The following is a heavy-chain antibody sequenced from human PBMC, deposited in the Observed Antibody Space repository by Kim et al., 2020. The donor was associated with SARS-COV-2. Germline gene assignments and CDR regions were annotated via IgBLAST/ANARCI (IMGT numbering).Heavy chain of an antibody. CDR2: IIPIFGTA. D-gene: IGHD6-13*01. V-gene: IGHV1-69*13. Sequence: SVKVSCKASGGTFSSYAISWVRQAPGQGLEWMGGIIPIFGTANYAQKFQGRVTITADESTSTAYMELSSLRSEDTAVYYCARAGRSWYFSYYYGMDVWGQGTTVTVSS. CDR3: ARAGRSWYFSYYYGMDV. J-gene: IGHJ6*02. CDR1: GGTFSSYA.